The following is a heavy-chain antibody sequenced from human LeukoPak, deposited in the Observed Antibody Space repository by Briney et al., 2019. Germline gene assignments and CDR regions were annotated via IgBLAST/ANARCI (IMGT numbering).Heavy chain of an antibody. Sequence: SETLSLTCTVSGGSISSYYWSWIRQPPGKGLEWIGYIYYGGSTNYNPSLKSRVTISVDTSKNQFSLKLSSVTAADTAVYYCAGDHGMATSYWYFDLWGRGTLVTVSS. J-gene: IGHJ2*01. CDR1: GGSISSYY. D-gene: IGHD5-24*01. V-gene: IGHV4-59*01. CDR3: AGDHGMATSYWYFDL. CDR2: IYYGGST.